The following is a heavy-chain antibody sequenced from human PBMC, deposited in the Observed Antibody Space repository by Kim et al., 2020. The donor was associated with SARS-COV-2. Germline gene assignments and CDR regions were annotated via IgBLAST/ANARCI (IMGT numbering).Heavy chain of an antibody. CDR2: IYSGCST. J-gene: IGHJ4*02. V-gene: IGHV3-53*01. Sequence: GGSLRLSCAASGFTVSSNYMSWVRQAPGKGLEWVSVIYSGCSTYYADSVKGRFTISRDNSKNTLYLQMNSLRAEDTAVYYCARDGTYDSSGYFDYWGQGTLVTVSS. D-gene: IGHD3-22*01. CDR1: GFTVSSNY. CDR3: ARDGTYDSSGYFDY.